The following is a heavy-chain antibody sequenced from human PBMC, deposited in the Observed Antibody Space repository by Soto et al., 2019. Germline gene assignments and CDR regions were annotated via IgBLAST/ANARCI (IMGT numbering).Heavy chain of an antibody. V-gene: IGHV3-66*01. CDR3: AAYSHKGY. Sequence: EEQLVESGGDLVQPGGSLRLSCAASGFTVSNNYMSWVRQAPGKGLEWVSLIYSGGSRYDADSVKGRFTISRDSSKNKLYLQMNSLRAEYTAMYCCAAYSHKGYWGQGTLVTVSS. CDR1: GFTVSNNY. D-gene: IGHD3-16*01. CDR2: IYSGGSR. J-gene: IGHJ4*02.